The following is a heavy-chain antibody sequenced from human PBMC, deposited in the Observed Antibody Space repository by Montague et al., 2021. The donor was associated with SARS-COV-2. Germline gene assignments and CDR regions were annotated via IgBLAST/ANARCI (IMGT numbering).Heavy chain of an antibody. CDR3: ARRRWQQSEFDY. D-gene: IGHD5-24*01. CDR1: GFTFNSYT. CDR2: ISGSGADI. Sequence: SLRLSCAASGFTFNSYTMNWVRQAPGKGLEWVASISGSGADIYYAPSLKGRFTISRDNARNSLFLQMSSLRADDTALYYCARRRWQQSEFDYWGQGTLVTVSS. V-gene: IGHV3-21*06. J-gene: IGHJ4*02.